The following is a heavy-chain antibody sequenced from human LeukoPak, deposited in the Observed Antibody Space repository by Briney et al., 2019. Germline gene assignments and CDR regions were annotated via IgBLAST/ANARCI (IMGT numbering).Heavy chain of an antibody. J-gene: IGHJ4*02. D-gene: IGHD5-12*01. CDR1: GFAFSRSW. CDR3: AAWTDRGYSY. CDR2: INPDGDGM. Sequence: GGSLRLSCTASGFAFSRSWMNWIRQAPGKGLEWVANINPDGDGMRFVDSVKGRFTMSRDNAQSSLHLQMNSLRVEDTAFYYCAAWTDRGYSYWGQGVLVTVSS. V-gene: IGHV3-7*01.